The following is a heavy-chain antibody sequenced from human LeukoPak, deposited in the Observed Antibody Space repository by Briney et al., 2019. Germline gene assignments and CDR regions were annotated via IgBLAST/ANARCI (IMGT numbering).Heavy chain of an antibody. Sequence: SQTLSLTCTVSGGSISSGGDYWSWIHQHPGKGLEWIGYTYYSGSTYYNTSLKSRVNISVDTSKNQFSLKLSSVTAADTAVYYCARDVTVSEYYYMDVWGKGTTVTVSS. CDR1: GGSISSGGDY. J-gene: IGHJ6*03. CDR3: ARDVTVSEYYYMDV. D-gene: IGHD1-14*01. V-gene: IGHV4-31*03. CDR2: TYYSGST.